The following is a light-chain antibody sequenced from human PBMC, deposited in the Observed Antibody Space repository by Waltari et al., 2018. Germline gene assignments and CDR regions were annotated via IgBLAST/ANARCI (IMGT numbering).Light chain of an antibody. Sequence: EIVLTQSPGTLSLSPGERATLSCRASQIVRGSLAWYQQKAGQAPRLLIYGVSSRATGIPERFSGSGSGTDFSLTISRLEPEDFAVYYCQHYVRLPATFGQGTKVEIK. V-gene: IGKV3-20*01. J-gene: IGKJ1*01. CDR2: GVS. CDR1: QIVRGS. CDR3: QHYVRLPAT.